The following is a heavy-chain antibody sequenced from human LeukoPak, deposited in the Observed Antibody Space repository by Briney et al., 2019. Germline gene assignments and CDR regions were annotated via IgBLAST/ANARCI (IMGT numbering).Heavy chain of an antibody. D-gene: IGHD3-3*01. V-gene: IGHV1-69*06. CDR2: IIPIFGAA. Sequence: ASVKVSCKASGGTFSSYAISWVRQAPGQGLEWMGRIIPIFGAANYAQKFQGRVTITADKSTSTAYVELSSLRSEDTAVYYCARDRVDFWSGYRIGSGNNWFDPWGQGTLVTVSS. J-gene: IGHJ5*02. CDR1: GGTFSSYA. CDR3: ARDRVDFWSGYRIGSGNNWFDP.